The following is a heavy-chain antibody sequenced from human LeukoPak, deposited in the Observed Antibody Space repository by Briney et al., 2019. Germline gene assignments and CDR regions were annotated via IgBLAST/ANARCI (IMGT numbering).Heavy chain of an antibody. Sequence: PSETLSLTCTVSGGSISSYYWSWIRQPPGKGLEWIGYIYYSGSTNYNPSLKSRVTISVDTSKNQFSLKLSSVTAADTAVYYCARQSITIFGVVSWWFDPWGQGTLVTVSS. CDR3: ARQSITIFGVVSWWFDP. CDR1: GGSISSYY. V-gene: IGHV4-59*08. D-gene: IGHD3-3*01. J-gene: IGHJ5*02. CDR2: IYYSGST.